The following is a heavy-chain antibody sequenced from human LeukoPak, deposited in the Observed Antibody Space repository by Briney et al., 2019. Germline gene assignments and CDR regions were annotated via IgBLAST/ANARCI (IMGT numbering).Heavy chain of an antibody. J-gene: IGHJ4*02. V-gene: IGHV3-48*01. CDR2: ISASETSI. CDR1: GFTFSSYW. Sequence: GGFLRLSCGASGFTFSSYWMNWARQAPGKGLEWVSQISASETSIKYADSVRGRFTISRDNVKNSVYLQMNSLRAEDTAIYYCVRDNLENQWLERSYWGQGTLVTVSS. D-gene: IGHD6-19*01. CDR3: VRDNLENQWLERSY.